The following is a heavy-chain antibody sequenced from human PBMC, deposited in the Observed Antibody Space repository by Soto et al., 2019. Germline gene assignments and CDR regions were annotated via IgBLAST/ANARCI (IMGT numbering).Heavy chain of an antibody. J-gene: IGHJ4*02. CDR1: GGTFNNYA. Sequence: QVQLVQSGAEVKKPGSSVKVSCKASGGTFNNYAITWVRQAPGQGLEWMGGIIPILGTANYAQKFQGRVTNTADESTSTSYMELSSLRSEDTAVYYCASSYGTSWYGDYWGQGTLVTVSS. V-gene: IGHV1-69*01. CDR2: IIPILGTA. D-gene: IGHD6-13*01. CDR3: ASSYGTSWYGDY.